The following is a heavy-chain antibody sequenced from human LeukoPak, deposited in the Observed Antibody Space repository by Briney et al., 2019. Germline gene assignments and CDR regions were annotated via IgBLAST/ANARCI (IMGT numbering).Heavy chain of an antibody. CDR1: GFTAGYNY. CDR3: AKDTAVQFLEPAF. CDR2: IYRGDT. J-gene: IGHJ4*02. D-gene: IGHD3-3*01. Sequence: PGGSLRLSCAVSGFTAGYNYMSWVRQAPGKGLEWVSVIYRGDTYYADSVKGRFTISRDNSLNTLYLQMNSLRVEDTAMYYCAKDTAVQFLEPAFWGQGTLVTVSS. V-gene: IGHV3-53*01.